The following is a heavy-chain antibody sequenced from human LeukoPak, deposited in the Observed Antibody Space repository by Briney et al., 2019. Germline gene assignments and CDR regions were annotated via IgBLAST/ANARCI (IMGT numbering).Heavy chain of an antibody. D-gene: IGHD6-19*01. CDR2: IYYSGST. CDR1: GYSISSSYY. Sequence: SETLSLTCTVSGYSISSSYYWGWIRQPPGKGLEWIGSIYYSGSTYYNPSLKSRVTISVDTSKNQFSLKLSSVTAADTAVYYCASRDSSGRDYWGQGTLVTVSS. J-gene: IGHJ4*02. CDR3: ASRDSSGRDY. V-gene: IGHV4-38-2*02.